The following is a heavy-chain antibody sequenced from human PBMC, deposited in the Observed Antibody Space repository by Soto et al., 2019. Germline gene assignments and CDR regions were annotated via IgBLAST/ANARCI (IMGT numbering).Heavy chain of an antibody. CDR3: AREALVPKTYYFDY. D-gene: IGHD2-2*01. V-gene: IGHV4-31*03. CDR1: GGSISSGGYY. Sequence: LSLTCTVSGGSISSGGYYWSWIRQHPGKGLEWIGYIYYSGSTYYNPSLKSRVTISVDTSKNQFSLKLSSVTAADTAVYYCAREALVPKTYYFDYWGQGTLVTVS. CDR2: IYYSGST. J-gene: IGHJ4*02.